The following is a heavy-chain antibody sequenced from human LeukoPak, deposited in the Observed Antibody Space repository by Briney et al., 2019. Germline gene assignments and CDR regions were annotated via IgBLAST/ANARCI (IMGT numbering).Heavy chain of an antibody. Sequence: GGSLRLSCAASGFRFSDYYMNWFRQTPGEGPEWLSYISHSGYSVQYADSVRGRFTISRDNDKNSLYLQMNSLRVEDTAVYYRARDGAYDDTSGYRADFRGPGTLVTVSS. J-gene: IGHJ4*02. CDR2: ISHSGYSV. CDR3: ARDGAYDDTSGYRADF. D-gene: IGHD3-22*01. V-gene: IGHV3-11*01. CDR1: GFRFSDYY.